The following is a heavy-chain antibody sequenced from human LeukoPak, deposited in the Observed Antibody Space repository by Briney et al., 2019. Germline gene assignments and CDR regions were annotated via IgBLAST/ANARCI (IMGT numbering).Heavy chain of an antibody. J-gene: IGHJ3*02. CDR1: GFTFSSYA. Sequence: GGSLRLSCAASGFTFSSYAMHWVRQAPGKGLEWVAVISYDGSNKYYADSVKGRFTISRDNSKNTLYLQMNSVRAEDTAVYYCARGRRRIFGVVQDAFDIWGQGTMVTVSS. V-gene: IGHV3-30*01. CDR2: ISYDGSNK. D-gene: IGHD3-3*01. CDR3: ARGRRRIFGVVQDAFDI.